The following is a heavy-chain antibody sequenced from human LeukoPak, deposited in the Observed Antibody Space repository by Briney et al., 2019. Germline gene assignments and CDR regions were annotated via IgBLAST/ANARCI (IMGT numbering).Heavy chain of an antibody. V-gene: IGHV4-39*01. D-gene: IGHD2-15*01. CDR2: IYYSGST. J-gene: IGHJ5*02. CDR3: ARRWYSNWFAP. CDR1: GGSISSSSYY. Sequence: SETLSLTCTVSGGSISSSSYYWGWIRQPPGKGLEWIGSIYYSGSTYYNPSLKSRVTISVDTSKNQFSLKLSSVTAADTAVYYCARRWYSNWFAPWGQGTLVTVSS.